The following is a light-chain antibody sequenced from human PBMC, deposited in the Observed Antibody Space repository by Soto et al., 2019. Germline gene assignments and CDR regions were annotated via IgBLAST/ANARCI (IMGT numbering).Light chain of an antibody. Sequence: QLVLTQSPSASASPGASVKLTCTLSSGHSDYAIAWHQQQPEKGPRHLMKVTSDGSHTKGDGIPDRFSGSSSGADRYLTISSLRSDDEADYYCQAWGTGGVFGGGTKLTVL. CDR2: VTSDGSH. CDR3: QAWGTGGV. V-gene: IGLV4-69*01. J-gene: IGLJ3*02. CDR1: SGHSDYA.